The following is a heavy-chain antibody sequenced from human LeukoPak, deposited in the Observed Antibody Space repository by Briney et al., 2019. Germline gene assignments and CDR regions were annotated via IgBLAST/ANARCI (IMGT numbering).Heavy chain of an antibody. J-gene: IGHJ4*02. CDR1: GYTFTNYG. V-gene: IGHV1-18*01. Sequence: ASVKVSCKASGYTFTNYGITWVRQAPGQGLEWMGWINTYNGNTNYAQKLQGRVTITTDTSTSTAYMELRSLRSDDTAVFYCARDLVDGVGAPGAYWGQGALVTVSS. D-gene: IGHD1-26*01. CDR2: INTYNGNT. CDR3: ARDLVDGVGAPGAY.